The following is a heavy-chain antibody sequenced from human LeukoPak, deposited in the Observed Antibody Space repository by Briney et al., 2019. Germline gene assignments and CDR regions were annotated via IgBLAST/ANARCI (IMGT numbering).Heavy chain of an antibody. V-gene: IGHV3-66*01. D-gene: IGHD2-15*01. CDR2: IYSGGST. CDR1: EFSVGSNY. CDR3: ARMAASIGYFDY. J-gene: IGHJ4*02. Sequence: GGSLRLSCAASEFSVGSNYMTWVRQAPGKGLEWVSLIYSGGSTYYADSVKGRFTISRDNSKNTLYLQMNSLRAEDTAVYYCARMAASIGYFDYWGQGTLVTVSS.